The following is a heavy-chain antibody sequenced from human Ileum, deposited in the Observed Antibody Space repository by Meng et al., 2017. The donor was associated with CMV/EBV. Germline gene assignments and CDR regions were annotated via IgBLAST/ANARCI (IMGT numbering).Heavy chain of an antibody. CDR1: GFTVSSNY. CDR2: IDWNDDK. D-gene: IGHD6-19*01. V-gene: IGHV2-70*16. CDR3: ARPHGSSGWYYLDY. Sequence: LRLSCAASGFTVSSNYMSWVRQPPGKALEWLARIDWNDDKFYSTSLKTRLSISKDTSKNQVVLTMTNMDPVDTATYYCARPHGSSGWYYLDYWGQGTLVTGSS. J-gene: IGHJ4*02.